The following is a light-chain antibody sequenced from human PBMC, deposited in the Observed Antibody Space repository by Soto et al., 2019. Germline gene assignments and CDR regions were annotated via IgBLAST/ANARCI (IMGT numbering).Light chain of an antibody. Sequence: EVVVTQSPGTLSLSPGERATLSCRASQSVSNNYLAWYQQKPGQSPKILIFGSSDRATGIPDRFSGSGPGTDFTLTIRSLEPEDFAVYYCQQYSSSQPYTLGEGTKLEIK. CDR3: QQYSSSQPYT. V-gene: IGKV3-20*01. J-gene: IGKJ2*01. CDR1: QSVSNNY. CDR2: GSS.